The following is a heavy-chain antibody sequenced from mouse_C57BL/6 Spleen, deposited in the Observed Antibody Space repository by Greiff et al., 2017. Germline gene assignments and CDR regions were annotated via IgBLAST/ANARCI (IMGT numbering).Heavy chain of an antibody. CDR2: IYPGSGST. CDR3: AREGGPYAMEY. J-gene: IGHJ4*01. V-gene: IGHV1-55*01. CDR1: GYTFTSYW. Sequence: QVQLQQPGAELVKPGASVKMSCKASGYTFTSYWITWVKQRPGQGLEWIGDIYPGSGSTNYNEKLKSKATLTVDTPSSTAYMQLSSLTSEDSAVYYCAREGGPYAMEYWGQGTSVTVSS.